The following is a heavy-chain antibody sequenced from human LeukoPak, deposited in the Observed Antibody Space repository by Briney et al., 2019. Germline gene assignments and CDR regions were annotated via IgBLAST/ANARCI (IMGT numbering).Heavy chain of an antibody. CDR1: GFTFDDYT. CDR3: AKQAAGLLNYYMDV. V-gene: IGHV3-43*01. CDR2: ITWDGGST. Sequence: SGGSLRLSCAASGFTFDDYTMHWVRQAPGKGLEWVSLITWDGGSTYYADSVKGRFTISRDNSKNSLYLQMNSLRTEDTALYYRAKQAAGLLNYYMDVWGKGTTVTVSS. J-gene: IGHJ6*03. D-gene: IGHD6-13*01.